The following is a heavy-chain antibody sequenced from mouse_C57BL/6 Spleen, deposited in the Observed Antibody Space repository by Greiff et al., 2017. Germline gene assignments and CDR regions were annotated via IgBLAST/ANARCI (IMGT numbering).Heavy chain of an antibody. CDR1: GYTFTDYE. Sequence: VKLMESGAELVRPGASVTLSCKASGYTFTDYEMHWVKQTPVHGLEWIGAIDPETGGTAYNQKFKGKAILTADKSSSTAYMELRSLTSEDSAVYYCTRSLGDGYYVDYWGQGTTLTVSS. V-gene: IGHV1-15*01. CDR3: TRSLGDGYYVDY. D-gene: IGHD2-3*01. J-gene: IGHJ2*01. CDR2: IDPETGGT.